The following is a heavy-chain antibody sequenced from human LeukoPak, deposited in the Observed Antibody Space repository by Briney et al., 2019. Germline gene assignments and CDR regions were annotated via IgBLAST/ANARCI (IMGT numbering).Heavy chain of an antibody. J-gene: IGHJ4*02. Sequence: PGGSLRLSCAASGFPFSSYWMHWVRHVPEKGLVWVSRINSDGSSTTYADSVKGRFTISRDNAKNTLYLQMNSLRAEDTAVYYCARSQVPAFFDYWGQGTLVTVSS. V-gene: IGHV3-74*01. CDR2: INSDGSST. CDR1: GFPFSSYW. CDR3: ARSQVPAFFDY. D-gene: IGHD2-2*01.